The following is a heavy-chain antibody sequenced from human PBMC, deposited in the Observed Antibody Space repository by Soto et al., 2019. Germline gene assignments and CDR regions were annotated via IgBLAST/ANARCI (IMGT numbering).Heavy chain of an antibody. CDR2: IYNNGRT. J-gene: IGHJ6*02. CDR1: GGSINTRGFY. CDR3: ARDRTVSVNDYDFPYGLDA. Sequence: QVLLQESGPRLVKPSQTLSLTCIVSGGSINTRGFYWTWIRQQPETGLEGIGNIYNNGRTSYNPSLMSRVSISLDTSKKQFSLTLFSVTAADAAVYYCARDRTVSVNDYDFPYGLDAWGQGTSVIVSS. D-gene: IGHD3-3*01. V-gene: IGHV4-31*03.